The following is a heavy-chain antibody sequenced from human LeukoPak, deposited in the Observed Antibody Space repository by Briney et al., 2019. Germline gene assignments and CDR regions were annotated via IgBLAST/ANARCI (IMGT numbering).Heavy chain of an antibody. CDR3: ARARYSSSSRFDH. J-gene: IGHJ4*02. CDR1: GGSISTHY. D-gene: IGHD6-6*01. CDR2: MDYSGST. Sequence: PSETLSLTCSVSGGSISTHYWSWIRQPPGKGLEWIGYMDYSGSTNYNPSLKSRVTISVDTSKNQFSLNVTSVTAADTAVYYCARARYSSSSRFDHWGQGTLVTVSS. V-gene: IGHV4-59*11.